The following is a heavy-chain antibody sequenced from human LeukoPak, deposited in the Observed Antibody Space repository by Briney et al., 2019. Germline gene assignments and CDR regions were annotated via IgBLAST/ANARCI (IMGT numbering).Heavy chain of an antibody. CDR1: GYTFTSYG. J-gene: IGHJ3*02. D-gene: IGHD1-26*01. CDR2: ISAYNGNT. V-gene: IGHV1-18*01. CDR3: AGDGLWWELLQNDAFDI. Sequence: ASVKVSCKASGYTFTSYGISWVRQAPGQGLEWMGWISAYNGNTNYAQKLQGRVTMTTDTSTSTAYMELRSLRSDDTAVYYCAGDGLWWELLQNDAFDIWGQGTMVTVSS.